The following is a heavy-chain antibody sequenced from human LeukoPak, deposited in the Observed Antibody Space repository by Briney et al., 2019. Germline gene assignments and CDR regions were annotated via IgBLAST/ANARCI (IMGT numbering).Heavy chain of an antibody. CDR3: ARELYGDYSNWFDP. CDR1: GFTFSSYG. D-gene: IGHD4-17*01. V-gene: IGHV3-33*01. CDR2: IWYDGSNK. Sequence: GRSLRLSCAASGFTFSSYGMHWVRQAPGKGVEWVAVIWYDGSNKYYADSVKGRFTISRDNSKNTLYLQMNSLRAEDTAVYYCARELYGDYSNWFDPWGQGTLVTVSS. J-gene: IGHJ5*02.